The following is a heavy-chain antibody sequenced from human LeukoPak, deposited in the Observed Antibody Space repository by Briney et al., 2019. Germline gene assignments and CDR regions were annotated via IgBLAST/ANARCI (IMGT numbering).Heavy chain of an antibody. CDR3: VHTVRHTSSWYGTFDY. CDR2: IYWDDDK. D-gene: IGHD6-13*01. CDR1: GFSLSTSGMR. V-gene: IGHV2-5*08. Sequence: ESGPTLVNPTQTLTLTCTFSGFSLSTSGMRVSWIRQPPGKALEWLALIYWDDDKRYSPSLKSRLTITKDTSKNQVVLTMTNMDPVDTATYYCVHTVRHTSSWYGTFDYWGQGTLVTVSS. J-gene: IGHJ4*02.